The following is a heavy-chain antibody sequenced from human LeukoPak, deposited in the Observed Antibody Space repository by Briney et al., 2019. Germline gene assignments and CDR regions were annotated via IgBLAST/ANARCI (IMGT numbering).Heavy chain of an antibody. D-gene: IGHD3-22*01. Sequence: GGSLRHSCAASGFTFSSYWMHWVRQAPGKGLVWVSRINSDGSSTSYADSVKGRFTISRDNAKNTLYLQMNSLRAEDTAVYYCARVDDSSGYYFLDYWGQGTPVTVSS. V-gene: IGHV3-74*01. J-gene: IGHJ4*02. CDR3: ARVDDSSGYYFLDY. CDR2: INSDGSST. CDR1: GFTFSSYW.